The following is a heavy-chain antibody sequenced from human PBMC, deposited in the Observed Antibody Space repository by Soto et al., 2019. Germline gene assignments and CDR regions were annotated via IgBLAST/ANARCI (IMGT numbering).Heavy chain of an antibody. CDR2: IIPMFGTA. J-gene: IGHJ4*02. CDR1: GDTFRNYA. Sequence: QVQLVQSGAEVKKPGSSVKVSCKASGDTFRNYAISWVRQAPGQGLEWTGGIIPMFGTANYAQKFQGRATIIADESTSTVYMELSSLRSEDTAVYYCAVSIAARVHYYYLDYWGQGTLVTVSS. CDR3: AVSIAARVHYYYLDY. D-gene: IGHD6-6*01. V-gene: IGHV1-69*01.